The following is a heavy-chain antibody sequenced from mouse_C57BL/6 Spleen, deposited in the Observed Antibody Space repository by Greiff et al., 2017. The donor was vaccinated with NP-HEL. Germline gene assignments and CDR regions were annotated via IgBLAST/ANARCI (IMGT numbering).Heavy chain of an antibody. CDR2: ISDGGSYT. V-gene: IGHV5-4*01. J-gene: IGHJ4*01. CDR3: ARSDGNSDAMDY. D-gene: IGHD2-1*01. Sequence: EVQGVESGGGLVKPGGSLKLSCAASGFTFSSYAMSWVRQTPEKRLEWVATISDGGSYTYYPDNVKGRFTISRDNAKNNLYLQMSHLKSDDTAMYYCARSDGNSDAMDYWGQGTSVTVSS. CDR1: GFTFSSYA.